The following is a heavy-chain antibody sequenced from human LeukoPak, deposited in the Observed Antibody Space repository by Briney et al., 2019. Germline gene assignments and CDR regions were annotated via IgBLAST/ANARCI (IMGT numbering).Heavy chain of an antibody. J-gene: IGHJ6*03. CDR2: ISGSGGST. D-gene: IGHD3-22*01. V-gene: IGHV3-23*01. CDR3: AKDPDPTPYYDSRGHYMDV. CDR1: GLTFSTYG. Sequence: PGGSLRLSCAVSGLTFSTYGMSWVRQAPGKGLEWVSAISGSGGSTYYADSVKGRFTISRDNSKNTLYLQMNSLRAEDTAVYYCAKDPDPTPYYDSRGHYMDVWGKGTTVTVSS.